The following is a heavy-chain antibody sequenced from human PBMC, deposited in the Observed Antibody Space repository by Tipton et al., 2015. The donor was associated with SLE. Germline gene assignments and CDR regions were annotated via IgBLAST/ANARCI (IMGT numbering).Heavy chain of an antibody. CDR2: LYYGGTT. J-gene: IGHJ4*02. CDR3: ARTEQGTGSYYRLVFEI. CDR1: GDSISSSSYY. Sequence: TLSLTCTVSGDSISSSSYYWGWIRQPPGKGLEWIGSLYYGGTTYYNPSLKSRVTISVGTSKNQFSLKLSSVTAADAAVYYCARTEQGTGSYYRLVFEIWGQGTLVTVSS. V-gene: IGHV4-39*07. D-gene: IGHD3-10*01.